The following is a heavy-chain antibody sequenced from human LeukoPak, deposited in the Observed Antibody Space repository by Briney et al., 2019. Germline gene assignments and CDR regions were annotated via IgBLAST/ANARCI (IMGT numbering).Heavy chain of an antibody. CDR3: ARVISEWLYYFDY. CDR1: GGSISSVGYS. CDR2: IYYSGST. D-gene: IGHD3-3*01. V-gene: IGHV4-30-4*07. Sequence: SETLSLTCAVYGGSISSVGYSWSWIRQPPGKGLEWIGHIYYSGSTYNNPSVKSRVTISVDTSKTQFSLKLSSVTAADTAVYYCARVISEWLYYFDYWGQGTLVTVSS. J-gene: IGHJ4*02.